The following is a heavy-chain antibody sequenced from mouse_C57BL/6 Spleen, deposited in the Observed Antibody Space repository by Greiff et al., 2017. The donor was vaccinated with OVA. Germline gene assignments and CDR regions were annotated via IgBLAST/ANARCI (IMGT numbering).Heavy chain of an antibody. Sequence: QVQLQQSGPELVKPGASVKISCKASGYAFSSSWMNWVKQRPGKGLEWIGRIYPGDGDTNYNGKFKGKATLTADKSSSTAYMQLSSLTSEDSAVYFCARADGTGYFDVWGTGTTVTVSS. D-gene: IGHD3-3*01. CDR2: IYPGDGDT. CDR3: ARADGTGYFDV. J-gene: IGHJ1*03. CDR1: GYAFSSSW. V-gene: IGHV1-82*01.